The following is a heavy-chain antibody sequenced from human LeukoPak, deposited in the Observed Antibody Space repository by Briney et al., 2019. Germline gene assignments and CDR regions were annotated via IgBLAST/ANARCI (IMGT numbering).Heavy chain of an antibody. V-gene: IGHV4-34*01. Sequence: SETLSLTCAVYGGSFSGYYWSWIRQPPGKGLEWIGEINHSGSTNYNPSLKSRVTISVDTSKNQFSLKLSSVTAADTTVYYCARGGDSSGYYHFDYWGQGTLVTVSS. CDR3: ARGGDSSGYYHFDY. CDR1: GGSFSGYY. D-gene: IGHD3-22*01. J-gene: IGHJ4*02. CDR2: INHSGST.